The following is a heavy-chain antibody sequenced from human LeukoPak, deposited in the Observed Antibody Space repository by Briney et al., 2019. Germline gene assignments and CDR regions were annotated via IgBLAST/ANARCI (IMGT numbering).Heavy chain of an antibody. Sequence: GGSLRLSCAASGFAFSVYWMTWVRQAPGKGREWVAHINQDGSKEHYMDSVKARFTISRDNAKNSLSLQMNSLRAEDTAVYYCVRDGGVSGYDLLDYWGQGTLVTVSS. CDR3: VRDGGVSGYDLLDY. V-gene: IGHV3-7*01. J-gene: IGHJ4*02. CDR2: INQDGSKE. CDR1: GFAFSVYW. D-gene: IGHD5-12*01.